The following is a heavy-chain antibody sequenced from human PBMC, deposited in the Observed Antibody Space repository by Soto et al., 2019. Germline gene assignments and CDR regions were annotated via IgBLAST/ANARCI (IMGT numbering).Heavy chain of an antibody. CDR3: AGFEYSSSSSYYGMDV. CDR1: GYTFTSDG. CDR2: ISAYNGNT. V-gene: IGHV1-18*01. J-gene: IGHJ6*02. Sequence: ASVKVSCKASGYTFTSDGISWVRQAPGQGFEWMGWISAYNGNTNYAQKLQGRVTMTTDTSTSTAYMELRSLRSDDTAVYYCAGFEYSSSSSYYGMDVWGQGTTVTVSS. D-gene: IGHD6-6*01.